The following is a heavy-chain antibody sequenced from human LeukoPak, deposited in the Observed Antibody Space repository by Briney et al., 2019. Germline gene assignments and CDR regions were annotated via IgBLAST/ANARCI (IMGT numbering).Heavy chain of an antibody. CDR1: GYTFTKYV. CDR2: INAGNGDT. Sequence: ASVKVSCKASGYTFTKYVVHWVRQAPGQRPEWMGWINAGNGDTKYSQNFQDRVTITRDTSANTAYMELSSLTSEDTSLYYCARDDCGDTCYPGGYWGQGTLVTVSS. J-gene: IGHJ4*02. V-gene: IGHV1-3*01. D-gene: IGHD2-21*01. CDR3: ARDDCGDTCYPGGY.